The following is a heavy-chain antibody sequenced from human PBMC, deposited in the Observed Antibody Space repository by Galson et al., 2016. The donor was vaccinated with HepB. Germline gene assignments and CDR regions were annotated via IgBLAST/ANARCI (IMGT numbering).Heavy chain of an antibody. J-gene: IGHJ4*02. CDR1: GYTFTTYY. D-gene: IGHD3-22*01. CDR3: ARDNDDSGGYGRYYLAH. Sequence: SVKVSCKASGYTFTTYYLHWVRQAPGQGLEWIGIINPKGYVTNYAQKFQGRVTMTKDTATSTVYMELTSLSSEDSAVYYCARDNDDSGGYGRYYLAHWGQGTLVTVSA. V-gene: IGHV1-46*01. CDR2: INPKGYVT.